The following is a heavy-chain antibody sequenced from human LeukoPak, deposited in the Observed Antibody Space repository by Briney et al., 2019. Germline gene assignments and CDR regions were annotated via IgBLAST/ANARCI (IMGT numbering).Heavy chain of an antibody. J-gene: IGHJ4*02. CDR2: ITGSGDRT. D-gene: IGHD1-26*01. CDR1: GFTFSSYA. V-gene: IGHV3-23*01. Sequence: GGSLRLSCAASGFTFSSYAMSWVRQAPGKGLEWVSAITGSGDRTFYADPVKGRFTISRDNSKNTLHLQKNTLRAEDTAVYYCAKENPVGGTNYFDYWGQGTLVTVSS. CDR3: AKENPVGGTNYFDY.